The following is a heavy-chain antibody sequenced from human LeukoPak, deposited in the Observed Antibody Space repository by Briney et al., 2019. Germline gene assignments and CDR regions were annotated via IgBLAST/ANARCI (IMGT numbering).Heavy chain of an antibody. Sequence: SETLSLTCTVSGGSISTYYWSWIRQPPGKGLEWIGYIYHSGSTNYNPSLKSRVTISVDTSQNQFYLKLSSVTAAYTALYYCARDGYSGSDALWGQGTLVTVSS. D-gene: IGHD5-12*01. CDR2: IYHSGST. CDR3: ARDGYSGSDAL. J-gene: IGHJ4*02. V-gene: IGHV4-59*01. CDR1: GGSISTYY.